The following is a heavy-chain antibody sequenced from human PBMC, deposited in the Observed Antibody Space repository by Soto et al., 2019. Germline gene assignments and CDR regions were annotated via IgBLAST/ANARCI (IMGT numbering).Heavy chain of an antibody. CDR3: ARGPGIAVAGYYFDY. V-gene: IGHV4-34*01. CDR2: INHSGST. CDR1: GGSFSGYY. J-gene: IGHJ4*02. Sequence: SETLSLTCAVYGGSFSGYYWSWIRQPPGRGLEWIGEINHSGSTNYNPSLKSRVTISVDTSKNQFSLKLSSVTAADTAVYYCARGPGIAVAGYYFDYWGQGTLVTVSS. D-gene: IGHD6-19*01.